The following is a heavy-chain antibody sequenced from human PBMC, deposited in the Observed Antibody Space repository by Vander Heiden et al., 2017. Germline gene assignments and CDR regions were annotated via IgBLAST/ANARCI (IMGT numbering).Heavy chain of an antibody. D-gene: IGHD3-16*02. CDR1: GFTFSSYS. V-gene: IGHV3-21*01. Sequence: EVQLVESGGGLVKPGGSLRLSCAAPGFTFSSYSTNWVRQAPGKGLEWVSSISSSSSYIYYADSVKGRFTISRDNAKNSLYLQMNSLRAEDTAVHYCARVRLRLGELSPAYYFDYWGQGTLVTVSS. J-gene: IGHJ4*02. CDR3: ARVRLRLGELSPAYYFDY. CDR2: ISSSSSYI.